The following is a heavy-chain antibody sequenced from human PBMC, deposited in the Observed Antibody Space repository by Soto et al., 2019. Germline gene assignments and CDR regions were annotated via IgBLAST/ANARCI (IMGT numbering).Heavy chain of an antibody. CDR3: ARREYGDYPEHPTYYYYGMDG. CDR1: GGSISSSSYY. J-gene: IGHJ6*02. D-gene: IGHD4-17*01. Sequence: PSETLSLTCTVSGGSISSSSYYWGWIRQPPGKGLEWIGSIYYSGSTYYNPSLKSRVTISVDTSKNQFSLKLSSVTAADTAVYYCARREYGDYPEHPTYYYYGMDGWGQGTTVTVSS. V-gene: IGHV4-39*01. CDR2: IYYSGST.